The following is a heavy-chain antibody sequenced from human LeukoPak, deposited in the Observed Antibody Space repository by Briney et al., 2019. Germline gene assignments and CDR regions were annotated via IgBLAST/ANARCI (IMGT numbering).Heavy chain of an antibody. V-gene: IGHV3-33*01. Sequence: GRSLRLSCAASGFIFSRYGMHWVRQAPGEGPQWVAVIWHDGSNEDYADSVRGRFTISRDNSKNILYLQTDSLRAEDTAMYYCARGRYSSGWPGGDWGQGTLVTVSS. CDR1: GFIFSRYG. CDR3: ARGRYSSGWPGGD. J-gene: IGHJ4*02. CDR2: IWHDGSNE. D-gene: IGHD6-19*01.